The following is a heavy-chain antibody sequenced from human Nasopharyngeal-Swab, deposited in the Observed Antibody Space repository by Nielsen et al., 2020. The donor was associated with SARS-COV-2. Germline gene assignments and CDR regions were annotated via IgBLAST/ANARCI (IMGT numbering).Heavy chain of an antibody. CDR3: AGMIIENDAFDI. J-gene: IGHJ3*02. CDR2: INPGGGAR. D-gene: IGHD3-22*01. V-gene: IGHV1-2*06. Sequence: ASVKVSCKASGYTFTNHHIHWVRQAPGQGLEWMGRINPGGGARIYAQNFQGRVTMTRDTSLNTAYMELSRLTSDDTAVYYCAGMIIENDAFDIWGQGTAVTVSS. CDR1: GYTFTNHH.